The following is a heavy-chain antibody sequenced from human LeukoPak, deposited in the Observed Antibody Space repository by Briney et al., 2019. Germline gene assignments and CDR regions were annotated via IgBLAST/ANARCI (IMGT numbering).Heavy chain of an antibody. D-gene: IGHD4-17*01. V-gene: IGHV3-23*01. CDR2: VDYSGGDT. CDR1: GFTLSSYE. J-gene: IGHJ4*02. CDR3: ARDYSTVTTFFDY. Sequence: GGSLRLSRTASGFTLSSYEMSWIRQAPGKGLEWVSSVDYSGGDTHYADSVMGRFTISRDNSKNTLYLQLNSLSADDTAVYYCARDYSTVTTFFDYWGQGTLVTVSS.